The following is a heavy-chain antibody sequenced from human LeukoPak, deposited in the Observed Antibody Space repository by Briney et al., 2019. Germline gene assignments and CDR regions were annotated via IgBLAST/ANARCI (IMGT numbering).Heavy chain of an antibody. D-gene: IGHD3-10*01. Sequence: GGSLRLSCAASGFTFDDYAMHWVRQAPGKGLEWVSGISWNSGSIGYADSVKGRFTISRDNAKNSLYLQMNSLRAKDTALYYCAKVGVSYGSGTSFGAFDIWGQGTMVTVSS. CDR1: GFTFDDYA. CDR3: AKVGVSYGSGTSFGAFDI. V-gene: IGHV3-9*01. CDR2: ISWNSGSI. J-gene: IGHJ3*02.